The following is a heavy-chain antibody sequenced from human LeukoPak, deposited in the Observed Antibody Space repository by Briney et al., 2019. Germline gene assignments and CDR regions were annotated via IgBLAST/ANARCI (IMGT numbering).Heavy chain of an antibody. V-gene: IGHV3-21*01. CDR1: GFTFTSYS. D-gene: IGHD1-7*01. Sequence: PRGSLSLSCAASGFTFTSYSTNWVRRAPGKGLEWVSSISSSSSYIYYADSVKSRFTISRDNAKNSLYLQMNSLRAEDTAVYYCARDLELEYYFDYWGQGILVTFSS. CDR3: ARDLELEYYFDY. J-gene: IGHJ4*02. CDR2: ISSSSSYI.